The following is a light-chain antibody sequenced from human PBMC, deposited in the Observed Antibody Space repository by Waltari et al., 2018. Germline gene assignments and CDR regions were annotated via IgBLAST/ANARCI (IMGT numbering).Light chain of an antibody. CDR1: GSRIGSID. V-gene: IGLV1-44*01. CDR3: AAWFDSLNGWV. CDR2: HIN. Sequence: QSLVTQSPSVSGTPGQRVTISCSASGSRIGSIDLNWYQQFPGTAPNPLIFHINVRPSGVPARFSGSKSGTSATLTISGLQSEDEADYYCAAWFDSLNGWVFGGGTKVTVL. J-gene: IGLJ3*02.